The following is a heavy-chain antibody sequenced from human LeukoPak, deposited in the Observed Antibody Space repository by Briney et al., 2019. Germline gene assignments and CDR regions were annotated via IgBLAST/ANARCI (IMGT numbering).Heavy chain of an antibody. V-gene: IGHV1-2*02. CDR3: ARVETMNIVVVIAMIGMDV. CDR2: INPNSGGT. Sequence: ASVKDSFMASGYTFTVYYMHWVRQAPGQGREWMGWINPNSGGTNYAQKFQGRVTMTRDTSISTAYMELSRLRSDDTAVYYCARVETMNIVVVIAMIGMDVWGQGTTVTVSS. CDR1: GYTFTVYY. J-gene: IGHJ6*02. D-gene: IGHD2-21*01.